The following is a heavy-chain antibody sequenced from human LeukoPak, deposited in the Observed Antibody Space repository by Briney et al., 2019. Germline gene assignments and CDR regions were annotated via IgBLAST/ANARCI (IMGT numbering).Heavy chain of an antibody. CDR2: IYYSGST. CDR1: GGSIWGYY. J-gene: IGHJ4*02. Sequence: PSETLSLTCTVSGGSIWGYYWSWIRQPPGKGLEYIGYIYYSGSTNYNPSLEGRVTISVDTSKNQFSLKLSSVTAADTAVYYCAGHHPRNTVDFWGQGTLVTVSS. V-gene: IGHV4-59*08. CDR3: AGHHPRNTVDF. D-gene: IGHD2/OR15-2a*01.